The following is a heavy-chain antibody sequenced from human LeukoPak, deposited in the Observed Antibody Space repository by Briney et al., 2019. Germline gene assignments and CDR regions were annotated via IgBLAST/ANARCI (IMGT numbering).Heavy chain of an antibody. CDR1: GGSISSSSYY. CDR3: ARRCWNYWDYYYYYYMDV. D-gene: IGHD1-7*01. J-gene: IGHJ6*03. Sequence: SETLSLTCTVSGGSISSSSYYWGWIRQPPGKGLEWIGSIYYSGSTYYNPSLKSRVTISVDTSKNQFSLKLSSVTAADTAVYYCARRCWNYWDYYYYYYMDVWGKGTTVTVSS. CDR2: IYYSGST. V-gene: IGHV4-39*07.